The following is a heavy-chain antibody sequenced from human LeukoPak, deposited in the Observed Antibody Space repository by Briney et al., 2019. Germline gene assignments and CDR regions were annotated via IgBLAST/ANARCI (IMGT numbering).Heavy chain of an antibody. J-gene: IGHJ4*02. V-gene: IGHV1-69*01. CDR1: GGTFSSYA. D-gene: IGHD2-15*01. CDR3: ARSVVAAPWPFDY. CDR2: IIPIFGTA. Sequence: GASVKVSCKASGGTFSSYAISWVRQAPGQGLEWMGGIIPIFGTANYAQKFQGRVTITADESTSTAYMELSSLRSEDTAVYYCARSVVAAPWPFDYWGQGTLVTVSS.